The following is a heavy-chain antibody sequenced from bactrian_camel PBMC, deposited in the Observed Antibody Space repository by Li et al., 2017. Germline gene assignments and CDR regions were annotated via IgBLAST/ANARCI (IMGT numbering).Heavy chain of an antibody. D-gene: IGHD6*01. V-gene: IGHV3S31*01. J-gene: IGHJ4*01. Sequence: VQLVESGGGSVQAGGSLKLSCAASGYTYRRNSCVGWFRQAPGQDREGVAAIYTAGGRTHYADSVQGRFTISQDNRANIMFLQMNTLKPEDTALYYCAAKDGTRTCGGTWFRPNEWDYWGQGTQVTVS. CDR3: AAKDGTRTCGGTWFRPNEWDY. CDR1: GYTYRRNS. CDR2: IYTAGGRT.